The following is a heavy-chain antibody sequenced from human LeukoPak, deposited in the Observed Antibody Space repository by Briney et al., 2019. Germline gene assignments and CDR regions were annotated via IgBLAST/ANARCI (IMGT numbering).Heavy chain of an antibody. D-gene: IGHD3-3*01. J-gene: IGHJ4*02. CDR2: IYYTGRA. CDR3: ARGDFWSGVPTD. CDR1: GGSISRYY. V-gene: IGHV4-59*01. Sequence: PSETESLTCTVSGGSISRYYWSWIRQPPGTGLEWIGYIYYTGRADYNPSLKSRVSMSVDTSKNQFSLRVNSMTAADTAVYYCARGDFWSGVPTDWGQGTLVTVSS.